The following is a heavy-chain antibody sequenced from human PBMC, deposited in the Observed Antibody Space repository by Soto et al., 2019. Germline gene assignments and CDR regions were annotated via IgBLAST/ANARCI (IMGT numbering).Heavy chain of an antibody. CDR2: IYWDDSK. J-gene: IGHJ5*02. CDR3: AHAYGGRPLS. D-gene: IGHD1-26*01. V-gene: IGHV2-5*02. Sequence: QITLKASGPTLVKPTQTLTLTCTFSGFPLTTDRAGVGWIRQPPGEALERLAVIYWDDSKTSRPSLESRLTITKDTSKNQVALTMTNMDSLDTATYYCAHAYGGRPLSWGQGTLVTVSS. CDR1: GFPLTTDRAG.